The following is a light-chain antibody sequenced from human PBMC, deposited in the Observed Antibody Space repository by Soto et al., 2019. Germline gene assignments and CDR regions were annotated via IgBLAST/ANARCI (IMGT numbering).Light chain of an antibody. V-gene: IGKV1-5*03. CDR3: QQSYTTPS. Sequence: DIQMTQSPSTLSASIGDRVTITCRASRNIGSWLAWYQQKAGKAPNLLIYKASTLETGVPSRFSGSASGTEFTLTISSLQPDDFATYYCQQSYTTPSFGGGTKVEIK. CDR2: KAS. CDR1: RNIGSW. J-gene: IGKJ4*01.